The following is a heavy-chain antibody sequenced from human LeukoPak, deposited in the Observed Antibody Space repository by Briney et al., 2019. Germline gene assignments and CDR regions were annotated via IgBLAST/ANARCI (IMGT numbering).Heavy chain of an antibody. J-gene: IGHJ5*02. Sequence: PSQTLSLTCTVSGGSISSGSYYWSWIRQPAGKGLEWIGRIYTSGSTNYNPSLKSRVTISVDTSKNQFSLKLSSVTAADTAVYYCAREGVVPAVNWFDPWGQGTLVTVSS. CDR3: AREGVVPAVNWFDP. CDR1: GGSISSGSYY. V-gene: IGHV4-61*02. CDR2: IYTSGST. D-gene: IGHD2-2*01.